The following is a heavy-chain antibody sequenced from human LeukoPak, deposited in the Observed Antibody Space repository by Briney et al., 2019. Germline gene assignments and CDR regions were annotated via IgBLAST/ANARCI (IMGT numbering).Heavy chain of an antibody. D-gene: IGHD4-17*01. J-gene: IGHJ5*02. CDR3: AGVTTVTPSGWFDP. V-gene: IGHV4-59*01. Sequence: SETLSLTCTVSGGSISSYYWSWIRQPPGKGLEWIGYIYYSGSTNYNPSLKSRVTISVDTSKNQFSLKLSSVTAADTAVYYCAGVTTVTPSGWFDPWGQGTLVTVSS. CDR2: IYYSGST. CDR1: GGSISSYY.